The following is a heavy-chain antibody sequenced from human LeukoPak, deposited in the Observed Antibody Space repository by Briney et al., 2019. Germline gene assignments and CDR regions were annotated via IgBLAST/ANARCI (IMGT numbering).Heavy chain of an antibody. CDR1: GGSISSSSYY. Sequence: SETLSLTCTVSGGSISSSSYYWGWIRQPPGKGLEWIGSIYYSGSTYYNPSLKSRVTISVDTSKNQFSLKLSSVTAADTAVYFCARVPGTTPFDYWGQGTLVTVSS. J-gene: IGHJ4*02. CDR2: IYYSGST. D-gene: IGHD1-1*01. CDR3: ARVPGTTPFDY. V-gene: IGHV4-39*01.